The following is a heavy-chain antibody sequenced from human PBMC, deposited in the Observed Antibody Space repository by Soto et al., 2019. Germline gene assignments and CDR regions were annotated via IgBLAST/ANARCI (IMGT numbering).Heavy chain of an antibody. D-gene: IGHD3-3*01. J-gene: IGHJ4*02. CDR3: ARGGVYDFWSGLFD. Sequence: PSETLSLTCTVSGASISRGDYYWNWIRQSPGKGLEWIGNTYNNGRPNYNPSLKSRVTISGDASKNQFSLKLRSLSAADTAVYYCARGGVYDFWSGLFDGGQGTLVTVSS. CDR2: TYNNGRP. CDR1: GASISRGDYY. V-gene: IGHV4-30-4*01.